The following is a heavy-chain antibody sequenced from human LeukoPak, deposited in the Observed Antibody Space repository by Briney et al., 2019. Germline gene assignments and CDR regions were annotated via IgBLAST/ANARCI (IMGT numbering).Heavy chain of an antibody. J-gene: IGHJ4*02. CDR3: ARLPGYSGYVASFFFDY. CDR2: IYYSGST. V-gene: IGHV4-59*08. CDR1: GGSISSYY. D-gene: IGHD5-12*01. Sequence: SEALSLTCTVPGGSISSYYWSSIRQPPGKGLGWSGYIYYSGSTNYNPSLKSQVNISVDTSKNHFSLKLSSVTAADTAVYYCARLPGYSGYVASFFFDYWGQGTLVTVSS.